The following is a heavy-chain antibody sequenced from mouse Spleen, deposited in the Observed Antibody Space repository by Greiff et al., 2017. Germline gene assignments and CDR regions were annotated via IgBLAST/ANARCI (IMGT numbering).Heavy chain of an antibody. CDR2: IYPGNSDT. CDR1: GYTFTSYW. CDR3: SLYVKSFAY. J-gene: IGHJ3*01. D-gene: IGHD2-3*01. V-gene: IGHV1-5*01. Sequence: VQLQQSGTVLVRPGASVKMSCKTSGYTFTSYWMHWVKQRPGQGLEWIGAIYPGNSDTSYNQKFKGKAKLTAVTSASTAYLELSSLTNEDSAVYYGSLYVKSFAYWGQGTLVT.